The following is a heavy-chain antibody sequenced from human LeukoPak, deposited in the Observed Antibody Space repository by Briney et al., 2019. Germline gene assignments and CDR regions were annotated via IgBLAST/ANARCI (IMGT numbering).Heavy chain of an antibody. V-gene: IGHV3-7*01. CDR1: GFTFSSYW. Sequence: GSLRLSCAASGFTFSSYWMSWVRQAPGKGLEWVANIKQDGSEIYYVDSVKGRFTISRDNAKNSLYLQMNSLRAEDTAVYYCARVESSGYSYGPDYWGQGTLVTVSS. CDR2: IKQDGSEI. J-gene: IGHJ4*02. CDR3: ARVESSGYSYGPDY. D-gene: IGHD5-18*01.